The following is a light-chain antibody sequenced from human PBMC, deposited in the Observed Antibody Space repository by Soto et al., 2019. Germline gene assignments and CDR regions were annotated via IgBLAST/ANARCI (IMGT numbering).Light chain of an antibody. CDR2: KAS. J-gene: IGKJ1*01. V-gene: IGKV1-5*03. Sequence: DIQMTQSPSTLSAYVGDRVTITCGASQSISTWLAWYQQKPGKAPKLLIYKASDLDVGVPSRFSGSGSATEFTLTINDLQPEDAATYYCQQYTAYSPWTFGPGTKVDIK. CDR1: QSISTW. CDR3: QQYTAYSPWT.